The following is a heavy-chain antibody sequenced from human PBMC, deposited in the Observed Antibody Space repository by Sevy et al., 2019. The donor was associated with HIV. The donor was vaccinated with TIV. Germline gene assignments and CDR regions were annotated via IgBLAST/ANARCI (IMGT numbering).Heavy chain of an antibody. D-gene: IGHD2-2*01. CDR2: ISAYNGNT. V-gene: IGHV1-18*01. J-gene: IGHJ6*03. Sequence: ASVKVSCKASGYTFTSYGISWVRQAPGQGLEWMGWISAYNGNTNYPQKLQGRVTMTTDTSTSTAYMELRSLRSDDTAVYYCARTSPRDCSSTSCSYNYMDVWGKGTTVTVSS. CDR3: ARTSPRDCSSTSCSYNYMDV. CDR1: GYTFTSYG.